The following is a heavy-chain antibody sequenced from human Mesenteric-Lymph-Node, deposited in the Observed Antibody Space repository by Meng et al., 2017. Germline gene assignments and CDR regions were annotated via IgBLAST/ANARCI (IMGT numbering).Heavy chain of an antibody. D-gene: IGHD3-10*01. Sequence: QVQLKQWGAEVLKPSETLSLTCAGYGGSLSGYYWSWSRQPPGKGLEWMGEVYHNGVTKYSPSLRSRVVISIDTSKNQFSLNLRSVSAADTAMYYCARGGATPMIIKYWGPGTLVTVSS. CDR2: VYHNGVT. CDR3: ARGGATPMIIKY. CDR1: GGSLSGYY. J-gene: IGHJ4*02. V-gene: IGHV4-34*02.